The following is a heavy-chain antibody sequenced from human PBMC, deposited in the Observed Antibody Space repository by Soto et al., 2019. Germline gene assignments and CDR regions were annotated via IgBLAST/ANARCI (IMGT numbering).Heavy chain of an antibody. CDR1: GGSFSGYY. J-gene: IGHJ6*02. V-gene: IGHV4-34*01. D-gene: IGHD6-6*01. Sequence: SATLSLTCAVYGGSFSGYYWSWIRQPPGKGLEWIGEINHSGSTNYNPPLKSRVTISVDTSKNQFSLKLSSVTAADTAVYYCARGWSSSPRYYYYYGMDVWGQGTTVTVSS. CDR2: INHSGST. CDR3: ARGWSSSPRYYYYYGMDV.